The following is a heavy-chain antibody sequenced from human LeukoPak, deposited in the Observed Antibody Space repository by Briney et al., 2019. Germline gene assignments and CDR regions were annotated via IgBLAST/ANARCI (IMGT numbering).Heavy chain of an antibody. V-gene: IGHV3-23*01. CDR1: GFSLGNYG. CDR2: IFASGSVT. CDR3: AKDPNGDYIGAFDS. D-gene: IGHD4-17*01. Sequence: GGSLRLSCAASGFSLGNYGMIWLRQAPGKGLEWVSAIFASGSVTHYADSVKGRFTISGDNSRNTLYLQMNSLRAEDTAVYYCAKDPNGDYIGAFDSWGQGTMVTVSS. J-gene: IGHJ3*02.